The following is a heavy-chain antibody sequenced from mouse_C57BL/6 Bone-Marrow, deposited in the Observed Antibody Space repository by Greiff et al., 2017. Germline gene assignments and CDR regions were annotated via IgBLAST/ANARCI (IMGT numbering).Heavy chain of an antibody. CDR1: GYTFTDYY. CDR2: IGPGSGST. J-gene: IGHJ2*01. V-gene: IGHV1-77*01. CDR3: AIEFYGNYVNYFAY. D-gene: IGHD2-1*01. Sequence: QVQLQQSGAELVKPGASVKISCTASGYTFTDYYINWVQQRPGQGLEWIGKIGPGSGSTYYNEKFKGKATLAADKSSSTAYMQLSNLTSEDSALYFCAIEFYGNYVNYFAYWGQGTTLTVSS.